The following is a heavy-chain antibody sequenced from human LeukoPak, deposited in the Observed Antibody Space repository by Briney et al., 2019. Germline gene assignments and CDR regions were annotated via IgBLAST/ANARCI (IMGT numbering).Heavy chain of an antibody. J-gene: IGHJ4*02. Sequence: GGSLRLSCAASRFTFSSYAMSWVRQAPGKGLEWVSAISGSGGSTYYADSVKGRFTISRDNSKNTLYLQMNSLRAEDTAVYYCASPASSDYLNFDYWGQGTLVTVSS. D-gene: IGHD4-17*01. CDR1: RFTFSSYA. CDR3: ASPASSDYLNFDY. CDR2: ISGSGGST. V-gene: IGHV3-23*01.